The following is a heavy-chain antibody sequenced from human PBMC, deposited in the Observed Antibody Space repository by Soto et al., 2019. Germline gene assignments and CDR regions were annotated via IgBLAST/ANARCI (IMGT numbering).Heavy chain of an antibody. CDR1: GGTFNKYA. Sequence: QVQLVQSGTEVKKPGSSVKVSCKASGGTFNKYAIDWVRQAPGQGLEWMGGITPLFGTPNYAQRFQGRVTISADEVTSTAYMEFRSLRSDDTGVYYCARQFDYDTSGYYYAYWGQGTLVTVSS. V-gene: IGHV1-69*01. D-gene: IGHD3-22*01. CDR2: ITPLFGTP. CDR3: ARQFDYDTSGYYYAY. J-gene: IGHJ4*02.